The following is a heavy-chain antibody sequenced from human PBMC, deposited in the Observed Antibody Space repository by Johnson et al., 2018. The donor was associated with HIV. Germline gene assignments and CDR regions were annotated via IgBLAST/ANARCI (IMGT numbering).Heavy chain of an antibody. J-gene: IGHJ3*02. CDR1: GFTFDDHA. CDR2: IIWNSGSI. V-gene: IGHV3-9*01. Sequence: QLVESGGGLVQPGRSLRLSCAASGFTFDDHAMHWVRQAPGKGLEWVSGIIWNSGSIAYADSVKGRFTISRDNAKNSLYLQVNSLRADDTALYYCAKVFKVRVAGAFDIWGQGTMVTVSS. D-gene: IGHD6-19*01. CDR3: AKVFKVRVAGAFDI.